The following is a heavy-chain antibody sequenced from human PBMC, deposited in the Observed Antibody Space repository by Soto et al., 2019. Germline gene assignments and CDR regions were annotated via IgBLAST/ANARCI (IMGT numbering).Heavy chain of an antibody. V-gene: IGHV4-59*08. CDR2: TSNSAPT. CDR3: ARQFRDVYNAVEY. D-gene: IGHD1-1*01. J-gene: IGHJ4*02. Sequence: QVQLQESGPGLVKPSETLSLTCTVSGGSISSYHWCWIRQSPGKGLEWIGYTSNSAPTIYNPSLKSRVTISADTSKNQFSLRLNSVTAADTAVYFGARQFRDVYNAVEYWGQGALVSVSS. CDR1: GGSISSYH.